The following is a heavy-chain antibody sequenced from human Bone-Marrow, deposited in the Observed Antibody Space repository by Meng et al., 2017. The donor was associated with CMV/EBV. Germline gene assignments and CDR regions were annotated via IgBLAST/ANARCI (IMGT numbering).Heavy chain of an antibody. J-gene: IGHJ3*02. CDR2: IYSGGST. V-gene: IGHV3-53*01. CDR1: GFTFSSYE. D-gene: IGHD3-22*01. CDR3: AIYYDSSGLKVDAFDI. Sequence: GESLKISCAASGFTFSSYEMSWVRQAPGKGLEWVSVIYSGGSTYYADSVKGRFTISRDNSKNTLYLQMNSLRAEDTAVYYCAIYYDSSGLKVDAFDIWGQGTMVTVSS.